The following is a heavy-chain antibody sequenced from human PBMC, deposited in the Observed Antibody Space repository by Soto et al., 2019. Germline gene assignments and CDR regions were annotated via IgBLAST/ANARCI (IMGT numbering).Heavy chain of an antibody. CDR1: GFTFSTYA. CDR3: TKGRGNCSGGSCYNPFDF. V-gene: IGHV3-23*01. J-gene: IGHJ4*02. CDR2: ISGNGYNT. Sequence: GGSLRLSCAASGFTFSTYAMSWVRQTPGKGLEWVSRISGNGYNTYYADSVKGRFNISRDNSKDTVFLQMNSLGADDTAVYYCTKGRGNCSGGSCYNPFDFWGQGTLVTVSS. D-gene: IGHD2-15*01.